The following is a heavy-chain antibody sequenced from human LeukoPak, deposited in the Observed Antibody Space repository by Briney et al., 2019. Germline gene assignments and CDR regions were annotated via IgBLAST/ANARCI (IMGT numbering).Heavy chain of an antibody. Sequence: PSETLSLTCAVYGGSFSGYYWSWIRQPPGKGLEWIGEINHSGSTNYNPSLKSRVTISVDTSKNQFSLKLSSVTAADTAVYYCARAPAEFFDWLFYRHYYFDYWGQGTLVTVSS. CDR3: ARAPAEFFDWLFYRHYYFDY. D-gene: IGHD3/OR15-3a*01. J-gene: IGHJ4*02. CDR1: GGSFSGYY. V-gene: IGHV4-34*01. CDR2: INHSGST.